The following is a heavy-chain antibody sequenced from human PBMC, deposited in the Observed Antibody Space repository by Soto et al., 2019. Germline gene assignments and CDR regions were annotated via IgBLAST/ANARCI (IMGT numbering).Heavy chain of an antibody. J-gene: IGHJ6*02. CDR3: ARDCSSTSCYQSPYYYGMDV. V-gene: IGHV1-69*13. Sequence: SVKVSCKASVGTFSSYAISWVRQAPGQGLEWMGGIIPIFGTANYAQKFQGRVTITADESTSTAYMELSSLRSEDTAVYYCARDCSSTSCYQSPYYYGMDVWGQGTTVTVSS. CDR2: IIPIFGTA. CDR1: VGTFSSYA. D-gene: IGHD2-2*01.